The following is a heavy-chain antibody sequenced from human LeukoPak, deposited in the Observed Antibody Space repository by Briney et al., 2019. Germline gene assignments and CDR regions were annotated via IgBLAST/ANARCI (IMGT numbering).Heavy chain of an antibody. V-gene: IGHV4-39*07. D-gene: IGHD4-11*01. CDR1: GGSISSSSYY. CDR3: ARAYSNFPFDY. J-gene: IGHJ4*02. CDR2: IYYSGST. Sequence: SETLSLTCTVSGGSISSSSYYWGWIRQPPGKGLEWIGSIYYSGSTNYNPSLKSRVTISVDTSKNQFSLKLSSVTAADTAVYYCARAYSNFPFDYWGQGTLVTVSS.